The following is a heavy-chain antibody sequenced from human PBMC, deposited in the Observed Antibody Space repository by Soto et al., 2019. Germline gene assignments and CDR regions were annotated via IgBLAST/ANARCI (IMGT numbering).Heavy chain of an antibody. J-gene: IGHJ3*02. V-gene: IGHV1-18*01. CDR3: ARELRITMVRGRYGALDI. CDR1: GYTFTSYG. Sequence: GASVKVSSKASGYTFTSYGISWVRQAPGQGLEWMGWISAYNGNTNYAQKLQGRVTMTTDTSTSTAYMELRSLRSDDTAVYYCARELRITMVRGRYGALDIWGQGTMVTVSS. CDR2: ISAYNGNT. D-gene: IGHD3-10*01.